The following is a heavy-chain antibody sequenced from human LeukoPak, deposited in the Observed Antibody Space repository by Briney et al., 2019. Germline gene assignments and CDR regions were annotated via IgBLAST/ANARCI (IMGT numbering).Heavy chain of an antibody. CDR3: ARDFFDGHGYTFYYYGMDV. J-gene: IGHJ6*02. D-gene: IGHD3-22*01. CDR1: GYTFTNYD. Sequence: ASVKVSCKASGYTFTNYDVNWVRQATGQGLEWMGWMNPTSGKAGFAQRFQGRVSMTGNISISTAYMELSSLRSEDTAVYYCARDFFDGHGYTFYYYGMDVWGQGTTVTVSS. V-gene: IGHV1-8*01. CDR2: MNPTSGKA.